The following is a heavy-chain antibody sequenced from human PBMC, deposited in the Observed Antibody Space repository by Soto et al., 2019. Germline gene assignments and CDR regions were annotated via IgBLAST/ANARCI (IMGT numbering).Heavy chain of an antibody. CDR2: ISGSGGRT. J-gene: IGHJ4*02. D-gene: IGHD1-26*01. CDR3: AKDFADSGSYFSLIGY. Sequence: EVQLLESGGGLVQPGGSLRLSCAASGFTFSSYDMSWVRQAPGKGLEWVSAISGSGGRTYYADSVKGRFTISRDNSKNTLYLQMNSLRAEDTAVYYCAKDFADSGSYFSLIGYWGQGTLVTVSS. V-gene: IGHV3-23*01. CDR1: GFTFSSYD.